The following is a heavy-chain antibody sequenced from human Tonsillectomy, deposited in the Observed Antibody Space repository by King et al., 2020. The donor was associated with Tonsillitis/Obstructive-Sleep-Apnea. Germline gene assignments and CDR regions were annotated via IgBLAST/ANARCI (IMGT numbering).Heavy chain of an antibody. CDR1: GFNFKDYG. CDR2: IWYDSRNK. V-gene: IGHV3-33*06. CDR3: AKSEGHFAEPIDF. D-gene: IGHD3-3*02. Sequence: QVQLVESGGGVVQPGRSLRLSCAASGFNFKDYGMHWGRQAPGKGLEWVAVIWYDSRNKEYAASVKGRSTLSRDNSKNTVSLQIDNLRAEDTAVYYCAKSEGHFAEPIDFWGQGTLVTVSS. J-gene: IGHJ4*02.